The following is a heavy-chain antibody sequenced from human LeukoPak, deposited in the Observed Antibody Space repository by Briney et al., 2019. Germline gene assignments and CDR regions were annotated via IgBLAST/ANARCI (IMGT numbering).Heavy chain of an antibody. J-gene: IGHJ4*02. CDR3: ARVFDS. CDR1: GGSVYTSDYY. V-gene: IGHV4-39*07. CDR2: IFYTGKT. Sequence: SETLSLTCTVSGGSVYTSDYYWGWVRQPPGKGPEWIGDIFYTGKTNYNPSLKSRASISIDTSKNQFSLKLTSVTAADTAVYYCARVFDSWGQGTLVTVSS.